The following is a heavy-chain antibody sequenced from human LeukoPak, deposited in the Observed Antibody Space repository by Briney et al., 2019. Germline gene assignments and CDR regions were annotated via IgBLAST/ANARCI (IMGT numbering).Heavy chain of an antibody. CDR1: GFTFSSYW. Sequence: GGSLRLSCAASGFTFSSYWMSWVRQAPGKGLEWVSTISGDRTYYADSVKGRFTISRGNSKNTLYLQMNSLRAEDTAVYYCAKVTYGSGTYGAFDYWGQGTLVTVSS. CDR2: ISGDRT. D-gene: IGHD3-10*01. V-gene: IGHV3-23*01. CDR3: AKVTYGSGTYGAFDY. J-gene: IGHJ4*02.